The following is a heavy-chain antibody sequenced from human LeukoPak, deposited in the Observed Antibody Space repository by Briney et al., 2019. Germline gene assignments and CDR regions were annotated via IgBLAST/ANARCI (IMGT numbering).Heavy chain of an antibody. CDR2: ISAYNGNT. V-gene: IGHV1-18*04. D-gene: IGHD2-2*01. J-gene: IGHJ5*02. CDR3: ARDGRFPGRVVPAAIPHNWFDP. CDR1: GGTFSSHA. Sequence: GSSVKVSCKASGGTFSSHAIRWVRQAPGQGLEWMGWISAYNGNTNYAQKLQGRVTMTTDTSTSTAYMELRSLRSDDTAVYYCARDGRFPGRVVPAAIPHNWFDPWGQGTLVTVSS.